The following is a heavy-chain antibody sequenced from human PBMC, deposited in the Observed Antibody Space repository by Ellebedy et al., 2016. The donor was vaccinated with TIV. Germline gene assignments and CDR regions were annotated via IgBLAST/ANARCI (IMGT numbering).Heavy chain of an antibody. J-gene: IGHJ2*01. CDR3: ARGRVYYDSSGQRRYFDL. V-gene: IGHV6-1*01. CDR2: TYYRSKWYN. CDR1: GDSVSSNSAA. D-gene: IGHD3-22*01. Sequence: SETLSLTCAISGDSVSSNSAAWNWIRQSPSRGLEWLGRTYYRSKWYNDYAVSVKSRITINPDTSKNQFSLQLNSVTAADTAVYYCARGRVYYDSSGQRRYFDLWGRGTLVTVSS.